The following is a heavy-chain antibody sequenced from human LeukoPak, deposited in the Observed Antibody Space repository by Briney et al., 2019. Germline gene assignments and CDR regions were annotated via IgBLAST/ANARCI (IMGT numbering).Heavy chain of an antibody. D-gene: IGHD3/OR15-3a*01. CDR2: INSDGTGT. J-gene: IGHJ4*02. CDR3: ARGTGYSVFDY. Sequence: PGGSLRLSCAASGFTLSSYWMHWVRQAPGKGLVWVSRINSDGTGTTYADSVKGRFTISRDNAKNTLYLQMNSLGAEDTAVYYCARGTGYSVFDYWGQGTLVTVSS. V-gene: IGHV3-74*01. CDR1: GFTLSSYW.